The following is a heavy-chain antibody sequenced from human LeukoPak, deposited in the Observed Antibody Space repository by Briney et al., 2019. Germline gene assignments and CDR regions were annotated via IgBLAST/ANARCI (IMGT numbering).Heavy chain of an antibody. V-gene: IGHV4-39*01. CDR2: IYYSGST. CDR1: GGSISSSTYY. CDR3: ARLKEFQKIFDY. Sequence: SETLSLTCTVSGGSISSSTYYWGWIRQPPGKGLEWIGSIYYSGSTYYNPSLRSRVTISVDTSKNQFSLKLSSVTAADTAVYYCARLKEFQKIFDYWGQGTVVTVSS. D-gene: IGHD2-21*01. J-gene: IGHJ4*02.